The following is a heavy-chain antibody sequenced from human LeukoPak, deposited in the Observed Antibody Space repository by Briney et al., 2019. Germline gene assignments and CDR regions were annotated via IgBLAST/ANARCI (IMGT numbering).Heavy chain of an antibody. Sequence: GESLKISCKGSGYSFTSYWIAWVRQIPGKGLEWMGIIYNGDSDTRFSPFFQGQVPISADKSSSTAYRQWSSLKASDTGMYYCARAGFGENGFEIWGEGTMGSVSS. CDR1: GYSFTSYW. D-gene: IGHD3-10*01. J-gene: IGHJ3*02. CDR2: IYNGDSDT. CDR3: ARAGFGENGFEI. V-gene: IGHV5-51*01.